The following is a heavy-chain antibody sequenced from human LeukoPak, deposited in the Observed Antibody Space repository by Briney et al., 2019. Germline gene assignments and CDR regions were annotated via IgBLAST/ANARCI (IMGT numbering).Heavy chain of an antibody. CDR2: INPNSGGT. D-gene: IGHD2-2*01. Sequence: ASVKVSCKASGYTFTGYYMHWVRQAPGQGLEWMGWINPNSGGTNYAQKFQGRVTMTRDTSISTAYMELSRLRSDDTAVYYCARRHCSSTSCYLPYYYYYMDVWGKGTTVTVSS. CDR3: ARRHCSSTSCYLPYYYYYMDV. CDR1: GYTFTGYY. J-gene: IGHJ6*03. V-gene: IGHV1-2*02.